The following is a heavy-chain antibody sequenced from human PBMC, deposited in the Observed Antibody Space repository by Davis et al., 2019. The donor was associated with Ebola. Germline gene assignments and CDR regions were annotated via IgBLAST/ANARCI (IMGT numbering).Heavy chain of an antibody. V-gene: IGHV1-46*01. Sequence: ASVKVSCKASGYTFTSYYMHWVRQAPGQGLEWMGMINPNDGRTIYAQKFQGRVTMTTDTSTTTAYMELRSLRSDDTAVYYCAKHWGDYGDYLGYWGQGTLVTVSS. CDR2: INPNDGRT. D-gene: IGHD4-17*01. CDR1: GYTFTSYY. CDR3: AKHWGDYGDYLGY. J-gene: IGHJ4*02.